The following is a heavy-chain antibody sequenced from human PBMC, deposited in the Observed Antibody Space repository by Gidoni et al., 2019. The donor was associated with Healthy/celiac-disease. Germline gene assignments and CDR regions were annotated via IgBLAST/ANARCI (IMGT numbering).Heavy chain of an antibody. V-gene: IGHV4-30-4*01. CDR1: GGSIRSGDYY. D-gene: IGHD2-2*01. J-gene: IGHJ6*02. CDR3: ARGIDIVVVPAAINGMDV. Sequence: QVQLQESGPGLVKPSQTLSLTCTVSGGSIRSGDYYWSWIRQPPGKGLEWIGYIYYSGSTYYNPSLKSRVTISVDTSKNQFSLKLSSVTAADTAVYYCARGIDIVVVPAAINGMDVWGQGTTVTVSS. CDR2: IYYSGST.